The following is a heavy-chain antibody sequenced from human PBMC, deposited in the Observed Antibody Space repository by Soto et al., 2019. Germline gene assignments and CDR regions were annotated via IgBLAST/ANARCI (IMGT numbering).Heavy chain of an antibody. D-gene: IGHD6-19*01. V-gene: IGHV2-5*01. CDR1: GFSLSTSGLG. J-gene: IGHJ4*02. Sequence: QITLKESGPTLVRPTQTLTLTCTFSGFSLSTSGLGVGWIRQPPGKALEWLALIYWNDDKRYSPSLKARLTITKDTSNNQVVLTMTKMDPVDTATYYCAHRPSGWYLFDYWGQGTLVTVSS. CDR2: IYWNDDK. CDR3: AHRPSGWYLFDY.